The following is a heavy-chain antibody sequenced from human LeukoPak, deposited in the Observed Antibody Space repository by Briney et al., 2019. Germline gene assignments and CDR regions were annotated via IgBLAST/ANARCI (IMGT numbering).Heavy chain of an antibody. CDR3: ARGCGGDCYSGHDY. D-gene: IGHD2-21*02. CDR2: ISSSSSYI. V-gene: IGHV3-21*01. CDR1: GFTFSSYS. Sequence: PGGSLRLSCAASGFTFSSYSMNWVRQAPGKGLEWVSSISSSSSYIYYADSVKGRLTISRDNAKNSLYLQVNSLRAEDTAVYYCARGCGGDCYSGHDYWGQGTLVTVSS. J-gene: IGHJ4*02.